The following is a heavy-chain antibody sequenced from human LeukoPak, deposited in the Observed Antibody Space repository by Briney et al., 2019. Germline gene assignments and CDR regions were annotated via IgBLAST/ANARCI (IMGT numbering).Heavy chain of an antibody. CDR3: ARDVSSGWYGDYFDY. D-gene: IGHD6-19*01. CDR1: GFTISDYY. CDR2: ISSSGSTI. J-gene: IGHJ4*02. V-gene: IGHV3-11*04. Sequence: GGPLRLSCAASGFTISDYYMSWIRQAPGKGLEWVSYISSSGSTIYYADSVKGRFTISRDNAKNSLYLQMNSLRAEDTAVYYYARDVSSGWYGDYFDYWGQGTLVTVSS.